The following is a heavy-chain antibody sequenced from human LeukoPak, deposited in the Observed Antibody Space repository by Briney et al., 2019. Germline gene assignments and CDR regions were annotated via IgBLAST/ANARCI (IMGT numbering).Heavy chain of an antibody. CDR1: GGSISSSSYY. D-gene: IGHD6-19*01. V-gene: IGHV4-39*01. J-gene: IGHJ4*02. Sequence: PSETLSLTCTVSGGSISSSSYYWGWIRQPPGKGLEWIGSIYYSGSTYYNPSLKSRVTISVDTSKNQFSLKLSSVTAADTAVYYCARSSGWYVYYFDYWGQGTLVTVSS. CDR3: ARSSGWYVYYFDY. CDR2: IYYSGST.